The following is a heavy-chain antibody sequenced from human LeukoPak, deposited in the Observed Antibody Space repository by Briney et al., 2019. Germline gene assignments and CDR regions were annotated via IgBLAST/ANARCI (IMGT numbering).Heavy chain of an antibody. CDR1: GGSFSGYY. Sequence: SETLSLTCAVYGGSFSGYYWSWIRQPPGKGLEWIGYISYTGSTYYNPSLKSRVTILADTSKNQFSLKLSSVTAADTAVYYCARAAVLGSGSYDKWGQGTLVTVSS. CDR2: ISYTGST. D-gene: IGHD3-10*01. V-gene: IGHV4-34*01. CDR3: ARAAVLGSGSYDK. J-gene: IGHJ4*02.